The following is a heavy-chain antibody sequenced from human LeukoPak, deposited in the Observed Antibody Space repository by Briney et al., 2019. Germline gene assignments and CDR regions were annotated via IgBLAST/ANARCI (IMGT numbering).Heavy chain of an antibody. Sequence: GGSLRLSCAASGFTFSSYVMSWVRQAPGKGLEWVSTIIGSDNNTYYADSVKGRFTISRDNSKNTLYLQTNSLRAEDTAVYYCAKGKYSSGWYVFDYWGQGTLVTVSS. CDR1: GFTFSSYV. CDR3: AKGKYSSGWYVFDY. CDR2: IIGSDNNT. J-gene: IGHJ4*02. V-gene: IGHV3-23*01. D-gene: IGHD6-19*01.